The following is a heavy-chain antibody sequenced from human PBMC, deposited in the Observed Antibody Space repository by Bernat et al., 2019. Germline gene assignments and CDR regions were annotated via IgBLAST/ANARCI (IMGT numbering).Heavy chain of an antibody. J-gene: IGHJ6*02. V-gene: IGHV3-33*01. CDR2: IWYDGSNK. CDR3: ARDVSRNNYYYYGMDV. Sequence: QVQLVESGGGVVQPGRSLRPSCAASGFTFSSYGMHWVRQAPGKGLEWVAVIWYDGSNKYYADSVKGRFTISRDNSKNTLYLQMNSLRAEDTAVYYCARDVSRNNYYYYGMDVWGQGTTVTVSS. CDR1: GFTFSSYG.